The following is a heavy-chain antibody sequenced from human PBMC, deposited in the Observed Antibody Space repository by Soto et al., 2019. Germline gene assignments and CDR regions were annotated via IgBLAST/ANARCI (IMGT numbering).Heavy chain of an antibody. CDR3: TTAYYYDSSGYYGMTY. CDR1: GFTFSNAW. J-gene: IGHJ4*02. V-gene: IGHV3-15*07. Sequence: EVQLVESGGGLVKPGGSLRLSCAASGFTFSNAWMNWVRQAPGKGPEWVGRIKSKTDGGTTDYAAPVKGRFTISRDDSKNTLYLQMNSLKTEDTAVYYCTTAYYYDSSGYYGMTYWGQGTLVTVSS. D-gene: IGHD3-22*01. CDR2: IKSKTDGGTT.